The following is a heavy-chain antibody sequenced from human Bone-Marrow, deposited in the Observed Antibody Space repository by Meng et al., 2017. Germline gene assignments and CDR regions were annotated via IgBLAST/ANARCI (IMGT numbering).Heavy chain of an antibody. CDR2: INPSGGST. J-gene: IGHJ4*02. V-gene: IGHV1-46*01. D-gene: IGHD5-24*01. CDR3: ARDQAKMEGFDY. Sequence: VQLVQCWAEVEKPGALGKVSCKASGHTFTSYYIHWVRQAPGQGLEWMGIINPSGGSTSYAQKFQGRVTMTRDTSTSTVYMELSSLRSEDTAVYYCARDQAKMEGFDYWGQGTLITVSS. CDR1: GHTFTSYY.